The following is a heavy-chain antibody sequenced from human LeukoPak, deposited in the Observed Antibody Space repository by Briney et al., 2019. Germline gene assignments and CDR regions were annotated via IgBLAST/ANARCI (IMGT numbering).Heavy chain of an antibody. J-gene: IGHJ4*02. CDR1: GGSISSSSYY. D-gene: IGHD6-13*01. V-gene: IGHV4-39*01. CDR3: ARHVYSSSWYYFDY. Sequence: SETLSLTCTVSGGSISSSSYYWGWIPQPPGKGLEWVGSIYYSGSTYYNPSLKSRVTISVDTSKNQFSLKLSSVTAADTAVYYCARHVYSSSWYYFDYWGQGTLVTVSS. CDR2: IYYSGST.